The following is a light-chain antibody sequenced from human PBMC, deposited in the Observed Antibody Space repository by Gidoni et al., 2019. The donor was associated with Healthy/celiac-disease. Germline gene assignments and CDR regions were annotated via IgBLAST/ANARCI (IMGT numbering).Light chain of an antibody. Sequence: ESVLTQSPGTLSLSAGERATLSCRASQCVSSSYLAWYQQKPGQAPRLLIYGASSRATGIPDRFSGSGSGTDFTLTISRLEPEDVAVYYCQQYGSSPYTFGPGTKVDIK. J-gene: IGKJ3*01. V-gene: IGKV3-20*01. CDR1: QCVSSSY. CDR3: QQYGSSPYT. CDR2: GAS.